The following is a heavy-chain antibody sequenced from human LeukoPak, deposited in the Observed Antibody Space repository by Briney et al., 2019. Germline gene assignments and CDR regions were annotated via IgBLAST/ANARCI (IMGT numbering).Heavy chain of an antibody. D-gene: IGHD3-22*01. CDR2: ISVYNGNT. CDR3: ARDRAPYYSDSSGYHAFDI. J-gene: IGHJ3*02. Sequence: GASVKVSCKASGYTFTNYGISWVRQAPGQGLEWMGWISVYNGNTNYAQKLQGRVSMTTDTSTTTAYMESRSLRSDDTAVYYCARDRAPYYSDSSGYHAFDIWGQGTMVTVSS. CDR1: GYTFTNYG. V-gene: IGHV1-18*01.